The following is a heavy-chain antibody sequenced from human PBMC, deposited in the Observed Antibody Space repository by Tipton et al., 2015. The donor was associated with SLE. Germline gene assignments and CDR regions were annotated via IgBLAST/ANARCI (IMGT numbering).Heavy chain of an antibody. CDR3: AKDKGLGIEGRAEYFQH. Sequence: SGFTFSSYGMHWVRQAPGKGLEWVAVIWYDGSNKYYADSVKGRFTISRDNSKNTLYLQMNSLRAEDTALYYCAKDKGLGIEGRAEYFQHWGQGTLVTVSS. CDR1: GFTFSSYG. J-gene: IGHJ1*01. D-gene: IGHD7-27*01. V-gene: IGHV3-33*06. CDR2: IWYDGSNK.